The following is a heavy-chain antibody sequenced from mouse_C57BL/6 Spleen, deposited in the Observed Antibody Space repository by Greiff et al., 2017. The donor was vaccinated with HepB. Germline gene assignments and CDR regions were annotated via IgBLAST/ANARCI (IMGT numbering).Heavy chain of an antibody. CDR1: GYTFTSYW. V-gene: IGHV1-50*01. D-gene: IGHD1-1*01. CDR3: ARTPTTVGHYAMDY. CDR2: IDPSDSYT. J-gene: IGHJ4*01. Sequence: QVQLQQSGAELVKPGASVKLSCKASGYTFTSYWMQWVKQRPGQGLEWIGEIDPSDSYTNYNQKFKGKATLTVDTSSSTAYMQLSSLTSEDSAVYYCARTPTTVGHYAMDYWGQGTSVTVSS.